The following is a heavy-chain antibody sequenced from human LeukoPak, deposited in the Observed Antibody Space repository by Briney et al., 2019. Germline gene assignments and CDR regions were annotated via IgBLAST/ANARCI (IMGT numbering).Heavy chain of an antibody. V-gene: IGHV3-23*01. J-gene: IGHJ5*02. Sequence: GGSLRLSCATSGFTFSNYAVSWVRQAPGKGLEWVSSISGSGGTTYYADSVKGRFTISRDNSKNTLYLQMNSLRAEDTAVYYCAKELVVVVAATDWFDPWGQGTLVTVSS. CDR1: GFTFSNYA. CDR2: ISGSGGTT. D-gene: IGHD2-15*01. CDR3: AKELVVVVAATDWFDP.